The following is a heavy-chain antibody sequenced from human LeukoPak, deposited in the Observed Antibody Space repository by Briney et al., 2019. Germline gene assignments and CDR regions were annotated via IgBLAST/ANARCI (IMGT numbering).Heavy chain of an antibody. V-gene: IGHV3-23*01. J-gene: IGHJ4*02. CDR1: GFTFSTHA. D-gene: IGHD3-22*01. Sequence: TGGSLRLSSAASGFTFSTHAMSWVRQAPGKGLEWVSGISGSGGSTYYADSVKGRFTISRDNSKNTLYLQMDSLRADDTAVYYCAKVPFSVYYDSTGYYYYFDYWGQGTLVTVSS. CDR3: AKVPFSVYYDSTGYYYYFDY. CDR2: ISGSGGST.